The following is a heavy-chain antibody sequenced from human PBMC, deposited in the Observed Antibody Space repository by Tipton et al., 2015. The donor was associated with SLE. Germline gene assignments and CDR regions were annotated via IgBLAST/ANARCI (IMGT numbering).Heavy chain of an antibody. CDR2: INSDGSST. CDR3: ARVQPNCAFDI. J-gene: IGHJ3*02. Sequence: GLRWVSRINSDGSSTSYADSVKGRFTISRDNAKNTLYLQMNSLRAEDTAVYYCARVQPNCAFDIWGQGTMVTVSS. V-gene: IGHV3-74*01. D-gene: IGHD1-1*01.